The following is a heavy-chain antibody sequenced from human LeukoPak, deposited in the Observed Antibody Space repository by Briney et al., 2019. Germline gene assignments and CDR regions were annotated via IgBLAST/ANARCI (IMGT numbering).Heavy chain of an antibody. V-gene: IGHV5-51*01. J-gene: IGHJ4*02. CDR2: IYPDDSDT. D-gene: IGHD4-23*01. CDR1: GYSFTSYW. Sequence: GESLKISCKGSGYSFTSYWIAWGRQMPGEGLEWVGIIYPDDSDTRYSPSFQGQVTISADKSISTAYLQWSSLKASDTAMYYCARRSYGGKDFDYWGQGTLVTVSS. CDR3: ARRSYGGKDFDY.